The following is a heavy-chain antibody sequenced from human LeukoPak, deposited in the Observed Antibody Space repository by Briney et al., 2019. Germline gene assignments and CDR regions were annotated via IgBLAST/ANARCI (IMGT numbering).Heavy chain of an antibody. V-gene: IGHV3-23*01. D-gene: IGHD3-10*01. Sequence: PGGSLRLSCAASGFTFSNYAVSWVRQAPGKGLEWVSSIIGSGGDTYYADSVKGRFTISRDSSKNTLYLQMNSLRAEDTAVYYCAKDLRTYGSGIYRLPTVIFDYWGQGTLVTVSS. CDR3: AKDLRTYGSGIYRLPTVIFDY. CDR2: IIGSGGDT. J-gene: IGHJ4*02. CDR1: GFTFSNYA.